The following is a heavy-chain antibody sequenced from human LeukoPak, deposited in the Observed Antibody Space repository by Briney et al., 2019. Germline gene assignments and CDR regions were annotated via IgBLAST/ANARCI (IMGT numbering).Heavy chain of an antibody. J-gene: IGHJ4*02. D-gene: IGHD2/OR15-2a*01. Sequence: GGSLRLSCAASGFTFTSYTMNWVRQAPGKGLEWVSYITSSSSTIYYVDSVKGRLTMSRDNAENSLYLQMNSLRAEDTAVYYCARNFDSWGQGTLVTVSS. V-gene: IGHV3-48*01. CDR2: ITSSSSTI. CDR3: ARNFDS. CDR1: GFTFTSYT.